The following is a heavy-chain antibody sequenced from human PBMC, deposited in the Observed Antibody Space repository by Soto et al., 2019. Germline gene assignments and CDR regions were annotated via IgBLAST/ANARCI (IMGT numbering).Heavy chain of an antibody. Sequence: ASVKVSFKASGYTFTSYAMHWVRQAPVQRLEWMGWINAGNGNTKYSQKFQGRVTITRDTSASTAYMELSSLRSEDTAVYYCARVGGYIYYYYYGMDVWGQGTTVTVSS. V-gene: IGHV1-3*01. D-gene: IGHD2-15*01. CDR2: INAGNGNT. J-gene: IGHJ6*02. CDR1: GYTFTSYA. CDR3: ARVGGYIYYYYYGMDV.